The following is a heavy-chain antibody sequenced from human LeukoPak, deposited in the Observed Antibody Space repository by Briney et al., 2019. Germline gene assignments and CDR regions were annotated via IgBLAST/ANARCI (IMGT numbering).Heavy chain of an antibody. CDR2: IDTSGRT. D-gene: IGHD1-14*01. J-gene: IGHJ2*01. CDR3: ARRGSGASLEYYFDL. V-gene: IGHV4-4*07. Sequence: PSETLSLTCTVSGASVSSYYWSWVRQPAGKGLEWLGHIDTSGRTNSNPSLNSRVTISVDTSKNQFSLKLSSVTAADTAVYYCARRGSGASLEYYFDLWGRGTLVTVSS. CDR1: GASVSSYY.